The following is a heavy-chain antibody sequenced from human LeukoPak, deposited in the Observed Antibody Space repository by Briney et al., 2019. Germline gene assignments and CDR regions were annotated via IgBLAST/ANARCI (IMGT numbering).Heavy chain of an antibody. CDR3: ARSTGWFGQGYFDY. J-gene: IGHJ4*02. Sequence: GGSLRLSCAASGFTFSSYWMHWVRQPPGTGLVWVSRINSDGSSTSYADSVKGRFTIFRDNAKNTLYLQMNSLRAEDTAVYYCARSTGWFGQGYFDYWGQGTLVTVSS. CDR2: INSDGSST. CDR1: GFTFSSYW. D-gene: IGHD3-10*01. V-gene: IGHV3-74*01.